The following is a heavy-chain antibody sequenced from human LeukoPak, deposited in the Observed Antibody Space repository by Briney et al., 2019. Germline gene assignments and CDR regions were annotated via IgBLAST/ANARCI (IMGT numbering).Heavy chain of an antibody. D-gene: IGHD3-9*01. CDR2: VKYDGSTT. CDR1: GFTFSAYW. CDR3: ARDLDWLLFDY. V-gene: IGHV3-74*01. J-gene: IGHJ4*02. Sequence: GGSLRLSCAASGFTFSAYWMHWVRQAPGKGLVWVSRVKYDGSTTTYADPVKGRFTISRDNAKNILYLQMNSLRVEDTAVYYCARDLDWLLFDYWGQGTLVTVSS.